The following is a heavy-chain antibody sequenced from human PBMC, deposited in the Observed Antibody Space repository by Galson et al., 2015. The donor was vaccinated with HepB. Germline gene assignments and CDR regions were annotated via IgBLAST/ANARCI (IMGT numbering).Heavy chain of an antibody. D-gene: IGHD3-9*01. J-gene: IGHJ4*01. CDR2: INPNSGGT. V-gene: IGHV1-2*02. CDR1: GYTSTGYY. CDR3: ARVRLINYYFDY. Sequence: SVKVSCKASGYTSTGYYMHWVRQAPGQGLEWMGWINPNSGGTNYAQKFQGRVTMTRDTSISTAYMELSRLRSDDTAVYYCARVRLINYYFDYSGHATLVTVSS.